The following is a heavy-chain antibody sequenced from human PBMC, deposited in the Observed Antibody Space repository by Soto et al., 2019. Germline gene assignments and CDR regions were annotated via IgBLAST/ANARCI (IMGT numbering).Heavy chain of an antibody. D-gene: IGHD3-10*01. CDR1: GGSISSGGYS. J-gene: IGHJ4*02. CDR2: IYHSGST. Sequence: SETLSLTCAVSGGSISSGGYSWSWIRQPPGKGLEWIGYIYHSGSTYYNPSLKSRVTISVDRSKNQFSLKLSSVTAADTAVYFCARGFRGVYFDFWGQGTLVTVSS. V-gene: IGHV4-30-2*01. CDR3: ARGFRGVYFDF.